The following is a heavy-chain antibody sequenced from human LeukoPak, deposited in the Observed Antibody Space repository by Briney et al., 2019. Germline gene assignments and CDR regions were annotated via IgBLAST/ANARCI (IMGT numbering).Heavy chain of an antibody. J-gene: IGHJ4*02. V-gene: IGHV3-64*01. Sequence: GGSLRLSCAASGFTFSSYAMHWVRQAPGKGLEYVSAISSNGGSTYYANSVKGRFTISRDNSKNTLYLQMGSLRAEDMAVYYCARGPSSPAAAKLKFDYWGQGTLVTVSS. CDR1: GFTFSSYA. CDR3: ARGPSSPAAAKLKFDY. D-gene: IGHD6-13*01. CDR2: ISSNGGST.